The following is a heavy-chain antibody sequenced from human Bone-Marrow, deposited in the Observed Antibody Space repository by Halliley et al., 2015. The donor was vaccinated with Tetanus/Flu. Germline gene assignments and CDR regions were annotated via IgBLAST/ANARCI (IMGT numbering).Heavy chain of an antibody. V-gene: IGHV4-59*01. CDR3: VRERSVYYFYGMDV. J-gene: IGHJ6*02. Sequence: GYIYYGGHPRYNPSLKRRVAISVDTSKNRFSLKMSSVTPADTAVYYCVRERSVYYFYGMDVWGQGTPVTVSS. D-gene: IGHD3-3*01. CDR2: IYYGGHP.